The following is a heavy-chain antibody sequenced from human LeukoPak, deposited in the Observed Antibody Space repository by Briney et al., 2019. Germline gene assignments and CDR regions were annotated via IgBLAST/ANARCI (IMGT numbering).Heavy chain of an antibody. Sequence: GGSLRLSCAASGXTFXSYWXXXVXXVPXXXLVWVSRINXDGSTTNYADAVKGRFTISRDNAKNTLYLQMNSLRAEDTAVYYCARSFDYWGQGTLVTVSS. V-gene: IGHV3-74*01. CDR3: ARSFDY. CDR2: INXDGSTT. J-gene: IGHJ4*02. CDR1: GXTFXSYW.